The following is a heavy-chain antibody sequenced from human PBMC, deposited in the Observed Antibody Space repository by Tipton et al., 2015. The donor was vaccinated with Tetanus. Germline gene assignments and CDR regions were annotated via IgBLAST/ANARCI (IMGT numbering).Heavy chain of an antibody. V-gene: IGHV4-39*07. Sequence: TLSLTCTVSGGSISDKKYYWGWFRQPPGKGLEWIASIYFEGSTYYSPSLESRVTISLDRSKNQFSLKLTSVTAADTAVYYCATVGLVTASVKYGCQETLVTVSS. J-gene: IGHJ4*01. CDR3: ATVGLVTASVKY. D-gene: IGHD2-21*02. CDR2: IYFEGST. CDR1: GGSISDKKYY.